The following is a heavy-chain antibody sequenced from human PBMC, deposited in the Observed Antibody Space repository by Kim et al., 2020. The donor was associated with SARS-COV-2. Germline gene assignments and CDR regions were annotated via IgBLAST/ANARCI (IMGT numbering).Heavy chain of an antibody. CDR2: RT. D-gene: IGHD3-10*01. Sequence: RTYYADSVKGRFTISRDNSKNTLYLQMNSLRAEDTAVYYCAKDDYYGFDYWGQGTLVTVSS. CDR3: AKDDYYGFDY. V-gene: IGHV3-23*01. J-gene: IGHJ4*02.